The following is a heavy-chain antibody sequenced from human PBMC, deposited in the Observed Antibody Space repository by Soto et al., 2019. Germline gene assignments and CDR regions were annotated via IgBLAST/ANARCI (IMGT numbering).Heavy chain of an antibody. Sequence: SETLSLTCTVSGDSISSSSYYWGWIRQTPGKGLEWIGSLSYSGSTYYNPSLKSRVTISVDTSKNQFSLKLTSVTAADTAVYYCVRQEYYETSGWGQGTLVTVSS. CDR1: GDSISSSSYY. J-gene: IGHJ4*02. D-gene: IGHD3-22*01. V-gene: IGHV4-39*01. CDR3: VRQEYYETSG. CDR2: LSYSGST.